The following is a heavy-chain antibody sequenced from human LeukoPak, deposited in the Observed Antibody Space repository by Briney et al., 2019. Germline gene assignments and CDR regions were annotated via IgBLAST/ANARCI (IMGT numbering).Heavy chain of an antibody. V-gene: IGHV4-39*01. CDR2: FYYSGST. D-gene: IGHD4-17*01. J-gene: IGHJ4*02. CDR1: GGSISSSSYY. Sequence: SETLSLTCTVSGGSISSSSYYWGWIRQPPGKWLEWIGSFYYSGSTYYNPSLKSRVTISVDTSKNQFSLKLSSVTAADTTVYYCAKHHYSFSTVTYLDYWGQGTLVTVSS. CDR3: AKHHYSFSTVTYLDY.